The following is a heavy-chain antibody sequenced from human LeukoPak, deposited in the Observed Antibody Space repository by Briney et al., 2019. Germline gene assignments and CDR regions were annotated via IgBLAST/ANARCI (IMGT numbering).Heavy chain of an antibody. CDR3: ARGRIAVAGTYIPSNWGPQLYYMDV. D-gene: IGHD6-19*01. CDR1: GFTFSTYW. V-gene: IGHV3-7*01. CDR2: IKQDGSEK. J-gene: IGHJ6*03. Sequence: GGSLRLSCAASGFTFSTYWMSLVRQAPGKGLEWVANIKQDGSEKYYVDSVKGRFTVSRDNALNSPYLQMNSLRVEDTAVHYCARGRIAVAGTYIPSNWGPQLYYMDVWGKGTTVTVSS.